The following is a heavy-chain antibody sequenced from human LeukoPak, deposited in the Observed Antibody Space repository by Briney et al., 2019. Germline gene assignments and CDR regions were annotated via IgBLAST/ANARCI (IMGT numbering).Heavy chain of an antibody. CDR1: GFTFSSYE. CDR3: AREGAVGASSGMDV. J-gene: IGHJ6*02. CDR2: ISSSGSTI. D-gene: IGHD1-26*01. V-gene: IGHV3-48*03. Sequence: GGSLRLSCAASGFTFSSYEMNWVRQAPGKGLEWVSYISSSGSTIYYADSVKGRFTISRDNAKNSLYLRMNSLRAEDTAVYYCAREGAVGASSGMDVWGQGTTVTVSS.